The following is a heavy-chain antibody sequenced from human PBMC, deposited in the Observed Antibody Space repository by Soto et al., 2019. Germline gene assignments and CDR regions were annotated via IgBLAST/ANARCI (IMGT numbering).Heavy chain of an antibody. D-gene: IGHD1-1*01. Sequence: QVQLQQWGAGLLKPSETLSLTCAVYGGSFSGYYWSWIRQPPGKGLEGIGEINHSGSTHYNPSLKSRVTISVDTSKNQFSLKLSSVTAADTAVYYCARRGGRAPGYWGQGTLVTVSS. J-gene: IGHJ4*02. V-gene: IGHV4-34*01. CDR2: INHSGST. CDR3: ARRGGRAPGY. CDR1: GGSFSGYY.